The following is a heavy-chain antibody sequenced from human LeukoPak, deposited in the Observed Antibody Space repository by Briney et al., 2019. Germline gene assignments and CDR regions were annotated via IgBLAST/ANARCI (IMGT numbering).Heavy chain of an antibody. CDR1: AFIFSGHW. CDR2: IKEDGSER. J-gene: IGHJ4*02. D-gene: IGHD2-15*01. V-gene: IGHV3-7*03. Sequence: GGSLRLSCEGSAFIFSGHWMNWVRQTPGKGLEWVASIKEDGSERQYVDSVKGRFSISRDNTKGSLFLQLNSLRAEDTAVYYCARRRVAGGFDYWGQGTLVTISS. CDR3: ARRRVAGGFDY.